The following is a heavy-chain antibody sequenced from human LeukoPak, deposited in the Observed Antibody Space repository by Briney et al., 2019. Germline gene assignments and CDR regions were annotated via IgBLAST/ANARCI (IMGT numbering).Heavy chain of an antibody. CDR2: IYHSGSG. J-gene: IGHJ3*01. D-gene: IGHD4-17*01. V-gene: IGHV4-28*01. CDR3: TRKATTGPTKAAFDV. CDR1: GYSISNDYY. Sequence: SETLSLTCAVSGYSISNDYYWGWIRQPPGRGLEWIGHIYHSGSGYYNPSLKSRVAMSVDTSKNQFSLRLSSVTAVDTAVYYCTRKATTGPTKAAFDVWGQGTMVTVSS.